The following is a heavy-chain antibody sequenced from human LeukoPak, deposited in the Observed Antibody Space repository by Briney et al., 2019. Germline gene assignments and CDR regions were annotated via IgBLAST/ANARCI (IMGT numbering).Heavy chain of an antibody. J-gene: IGHJ4*02. CDR3: ARDQDNFDH. Sequence: GGSLRLSCAASGFTLSSFSMNWVRQAPGKGLEWVSSISSSSSYIYYADSVKGRFTIPRDNAKNSLYLQMNSPRAEDTAVYYCARDQDNFDHWGQGTLVTVSS. CDR1: GFTLSSFS. V-gene: IGHV3-21*01. CDR2: ISSSSSYI.